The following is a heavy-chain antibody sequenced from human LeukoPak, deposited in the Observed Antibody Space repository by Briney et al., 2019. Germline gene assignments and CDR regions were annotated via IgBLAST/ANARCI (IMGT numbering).Heavy chain of an antibody. CDR1: GFTFSSFA. Sequence: PGGSLRLSCAASGFTFSSFAMSWFRQAPGKGLEWVSSISGSGGTTYYADSMKGRFTISRDNSKNTLYLQMNSLSAEDTAVYYCAKSIVGITLRVGFDYWGQGTLVAVSS. V-gene: IGHV3-23*01. CDR2: ISGSGGTT. J-gene: IGHJ4*02. D-gene: IGHD1-26*01. CDR3: AKSIVGITLRVGFDY.